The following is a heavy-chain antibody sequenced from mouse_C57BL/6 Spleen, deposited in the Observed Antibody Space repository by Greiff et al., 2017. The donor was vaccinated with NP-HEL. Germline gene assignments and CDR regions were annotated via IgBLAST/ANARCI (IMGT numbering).Heavy chain of an antibody. CDR1: GYTFPSSW. CDR3: ARGVTTVGRSWFAY. CDR2: IDPSDSYT. D-gene: IGHD1-1*01. Sequence: VQLQQPGAELVMPGASVKLSCKASGYTFPSSWMHWVKQRPGQGLEWIGEIDPSDSYTNYNQKFKGKSTLTVDKSSSTAYMQLSSLTSEDSAVYYCARGVTTVGRSWFAYWGQGTLVTVSA. J-gene: IGHJ3*01. V-gene: IGHV1-69*01.